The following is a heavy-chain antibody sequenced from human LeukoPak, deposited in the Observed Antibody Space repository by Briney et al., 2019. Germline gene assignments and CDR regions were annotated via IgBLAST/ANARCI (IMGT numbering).Heavy chain of an antibody. CDR1: GFTFSNYA. CDR3: AEGWLLSPSFDY. Sequence: GALRLSCAASGFTFSNYAMNWVRQAPGKGLEWVSAISGSGGSTYYADSVKGRFTISRDNSKNTLFLQMNSLRAEDTAVYYCAEGWLLSPSFDYWGQGTLVTVSS. J-gene: IGHJ4*02. V-gene: IGHV3-23*01. D-gene: IGHD3-3*01. CDR2: ISGSGGST.